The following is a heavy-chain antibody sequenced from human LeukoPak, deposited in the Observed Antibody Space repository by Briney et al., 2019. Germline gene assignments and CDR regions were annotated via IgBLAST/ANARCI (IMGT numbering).Heavy chain of an antibody. CDR2: ISSSSSTI. V-gene: IGHV3-48*04. CDR1: GFTFSSYS. CDR3: ARLPAANYYYYYYMDV. Sequence: GGSLRLSCAASGFTFSSYSMNWVRQAPGKGLEWVSYISSSSSTIYYADSVKGRFTIPRDNAKNSLYLQMNSLRAEDTAVYYCARLPAANYYYYYYMDVWGKGTTVTVSS. J-gene: IGHJ6*03. D-gene: IGHD2-2*01.